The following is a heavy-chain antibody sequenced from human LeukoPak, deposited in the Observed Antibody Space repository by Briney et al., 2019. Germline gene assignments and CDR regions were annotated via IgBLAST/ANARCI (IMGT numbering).Heavy chain of an antibody. J-gene: IGHJ3*02. V-gene: IGHV4-59*01. D-gene: IGHD3-10*01. CDR2: IYYSGST. CDR1: GGSISSYY. CDR3: ARDYYGSGSVAFDI. Sequence: SETLSLTCTVSGGSISSYYWSWIRQPPGKGLEWIGYIYYSGSTNYNPSLKSRVTISVDTSKNQFSLKLSSVTAADTAVYYCARDYYGSGSVAFDIWGQGTMVTVSS.